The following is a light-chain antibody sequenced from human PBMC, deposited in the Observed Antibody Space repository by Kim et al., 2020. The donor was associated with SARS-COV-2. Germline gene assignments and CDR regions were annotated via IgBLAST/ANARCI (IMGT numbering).Light chain of an antibody. CDR3: QSYDSGLSGCV. Sequence: QSVLTQPPSVSGAPGQRVTISCTGSSSNIGAGYDVHWYQQLPGAAPKLLIYDNNNRPSGVPDRFSGSKSGTSASLAITGLQAEDEADYYCQSYDSGLSGCVFGGGTQLTVL. CDR2: DNN. J-gene: IGLJ3*02. V-gene: IGLV1-40*01. CDR1: SSNIGAGYD.